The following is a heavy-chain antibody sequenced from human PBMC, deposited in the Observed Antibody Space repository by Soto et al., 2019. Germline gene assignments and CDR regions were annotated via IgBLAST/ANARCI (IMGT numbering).Heavy chain of an antibody. V-gene: IGHV3-7*03. CDR1: GFTCSSYW. D-gene: IGHD6-13*01. CDR2: IKQDGSEK. J-gene: IGHJ4*02. Sequence: PGGSLRLCCAASGFTCSSYWMSWVRQAPGKGLEWVANIKQDGSEKYYVDSVKGRFTISRDNAKNSLYLQMNSLRAEDTAVYYCARGGYSSSWYDDHFDYWGQGTLVTVSS. CDR3: ARGGYSSSWYDDHFDY.